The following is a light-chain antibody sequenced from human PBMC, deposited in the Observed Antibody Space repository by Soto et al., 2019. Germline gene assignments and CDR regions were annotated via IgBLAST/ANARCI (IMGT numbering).Light chain of an antibody. CDR1: QTVSTY. V-gene: IGKV1-39*01. CDR2: AAS. Sequence: DILMTQSPSSLSASIGDRVTISCRTSQTVSTYLNWYQHNPGRGPTLLIYAASSLQSGVPSRFSGSGSGTDFTLTIGSLQPEDFATYYCQQTSSSPWTFGQGTKVEIK. J-gene: IGKJ1*01. CDR3: QQTSSSPWT.